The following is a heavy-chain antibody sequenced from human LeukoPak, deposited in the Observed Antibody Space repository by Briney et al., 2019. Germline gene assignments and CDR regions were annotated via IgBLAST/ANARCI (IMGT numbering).Heavy chain of an antibody. Sequence: PSETLSLTCTVSGGSISSYYWSWIRQPPGKGLEWIGYIYYSGGTNYNPSLKSRVTISVDTSKNQFSLKLSSVTAADTAVYYCAREEYRSSWREYNWFDPWGQGTLVTVSS. V-gene: IGHV4-59*01. J-gene: IGHJ5*02. CDR1: GGSISSYY. CDR2: IYYSGGT. D-gene: IGHD6-13*01. CDR3: AREEYRSSWREYNWFDP.